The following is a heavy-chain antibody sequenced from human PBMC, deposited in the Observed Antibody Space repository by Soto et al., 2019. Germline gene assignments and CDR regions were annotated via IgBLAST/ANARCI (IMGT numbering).Heavy chain of an antibody. CDR1: GGTFSSYT. J-gene: IGHJ3*02. CDR2: IIPILGIA. CDR3: ARARITMVRGVIYNDAFDI. Sequence: SVKVSCKASGGTFSSYTISWVRQAPGQGLEWMGRIIPILGIANYAQKFQGRVTITADKSTSTAYMELSSLRSEDTAVYYCARARITMVRGVIYNDAFDIWGQGTMVTVSS. D-gene: IGHD3-10*01. V-gene: IGHV1-69*02.